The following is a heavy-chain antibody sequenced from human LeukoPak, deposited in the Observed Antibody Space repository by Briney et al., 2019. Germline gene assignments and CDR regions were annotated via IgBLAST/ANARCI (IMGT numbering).Heavy chain of an antibody. CDR3: AGGRGINWGSFDY. CDR1: GYTFTSYY. J-gene: IGHJ4*02. CDR2: INPSGGST. V-gene: IGHV1-46*01. Sequence: ASVKVSCKASGYTFTSYYMHWVRQAPGQGLEWMGTINPSGGSTTYAQRFQDRVTMTRDTSTSTVYMELSSLRSEDTAVYYCAGGRGINWGSFDYWGQGTLVTVSS. D-gene: IGHD7-27*01.